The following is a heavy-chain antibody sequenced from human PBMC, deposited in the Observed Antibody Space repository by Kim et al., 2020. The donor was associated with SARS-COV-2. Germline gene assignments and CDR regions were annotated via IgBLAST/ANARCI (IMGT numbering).Heavy chain of an antibody. Sequence: GGSLRLSCAASGFTFSSYSMNWVRQAPGKGLEWVSSISSSSSYIYYADSVKGRFTISRDNAKNSLYLQMNSLRAEDTAVYYCARDERGSTRSYYYYYMDVWGKGTTVTVSS. J-gene: IGHJ6*03. V-gene: IGHV3-21*01. CDR1: GFTFSSYS. CDR2: ISSSSSYI. D-gene: IGHD2-2*01. CDR3: ARDERGSTRSYYYYYMDV.